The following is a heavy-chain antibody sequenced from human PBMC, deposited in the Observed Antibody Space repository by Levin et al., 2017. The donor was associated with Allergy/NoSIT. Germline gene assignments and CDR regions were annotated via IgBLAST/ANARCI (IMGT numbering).Heavy chain of an antibody. V-gene: IGHV3-15*01. CDR1: GFTFSNAW. CDR2: IKNRADGGTT. J-gene: IGHJ4*02. Sequence: TPGGSLRLSCAASGFTFSNAWMSWVRQAPGRGLEWVGRIKNRADGGTTGYAAPVKGRFTISRDDSKNTLHLQMSSLKTEDTAVYYCVGAGAAAAHWGQGTLVTVSS. CDR3: VGAGAAAAH. D-gene: IGHD6-13*01.